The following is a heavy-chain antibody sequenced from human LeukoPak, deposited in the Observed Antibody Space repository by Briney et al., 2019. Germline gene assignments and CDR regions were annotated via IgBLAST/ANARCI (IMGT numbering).Heavy chain of an antibody. J-gene: IGHJ4*02. D-gene: IGHD6-13*01. CDR2: IWYDGSNK. CDR3: AKDILAAAGEGGFDY. Sequence: PGRSLRLSCAASGFTFSSYGMRWVRQAPGKGLEWVAVIWYDGSNKYHADSVKGRFTISRDNSKNTLYLQMNSLRAEDTAVYYCAKDILAAAGEGGFDYWGQGTLVTVSS. V-gene: IGHV3-33*06. CDR1: GFTFSSYG.